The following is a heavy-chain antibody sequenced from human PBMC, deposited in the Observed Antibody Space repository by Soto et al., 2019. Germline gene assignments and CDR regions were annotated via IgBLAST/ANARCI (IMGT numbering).Heavy chain of an antibody. CDR3: ATHVTLTAKIDY. J-gene: IGHJ4*02. Sequence: GGSMRLSCAASGFTFSSYAMSWVRQAPGKGLEWVSAISGSGGSTYYADSVKGRFTISRDNSKNTLYLQMNSLRAEDTAVYYCATHVTLTAKIDYWGQGTLVTVSS. CDR1: GFTFSSYA. V-gene: IGHV3-23*01. CDR2: ISGSGGST. D-gene: IGHD2-21*02.